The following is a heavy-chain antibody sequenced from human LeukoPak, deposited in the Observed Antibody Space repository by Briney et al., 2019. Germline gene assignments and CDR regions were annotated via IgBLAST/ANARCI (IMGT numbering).Heavy chain of an antibody. V-gene: IGHV4-31*03. CDR3: AKRSFGASWDYGMDV. CDR1: GGSISSGGYY. Sequence: SETLSLTCTVSGGSISSGGYYWSWIRQHPGKGLEWIGYIYYSGSTYHNPSHKSRVTISVDTSKNQFSLKLSSVTAADTAVYYCAKRSFGASWDYGMDVWGQGTTVTVSS. D-gene: IGHD3-3*01. J-gene: IGHJ6*02. CDR2: IYYSGST.